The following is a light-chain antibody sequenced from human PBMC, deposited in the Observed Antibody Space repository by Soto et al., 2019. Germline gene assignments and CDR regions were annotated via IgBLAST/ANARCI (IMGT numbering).Light chain of an antibody. CDR1: SSDVGGYNY. CDR3: SSYAGSNNWN. CDR2: EVS. J-gene: IGLJ1*01. V-gene: IGLV2-8*01. Sequence: QSALTQPPSASGSPGQSVTISCTGTSSDVGGYNYVSWYQQHPGKAPKLMIYEVSKCPSGVLDRFSGSKSGNTASLTVSGLQAEDEADYYCSSYAGSNNWNFGTGTKLTVL.